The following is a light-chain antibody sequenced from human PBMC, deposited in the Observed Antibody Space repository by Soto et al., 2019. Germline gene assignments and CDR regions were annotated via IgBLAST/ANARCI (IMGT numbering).Light chain of an antibody. Sequence: DIQMTQSPSSLSASVGDRVTISCRASQGIQTDLAWYQQKPGTVPRLLIYGASTLQPGVPSRFSGSGSGTDFILTITNLQPEDVATYYCQKYNKAPWTFGQGTKV. CDR3: QKYNKAPWT. J-gene: IGKJ1*01. CDR1: QGIQTD. V-gene: IGKV1-27*01. CDR2: GAS.